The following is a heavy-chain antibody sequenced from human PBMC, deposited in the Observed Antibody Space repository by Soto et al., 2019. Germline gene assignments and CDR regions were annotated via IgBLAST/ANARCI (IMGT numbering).Heavy chain of an antibody. CDR3: ARAFPYFDS. J-gene: IGHJ4*02. V-gene: IGHV4-61*01. CDR2: VYHTGRT. CDR1: GGSFKSGSYY. Sequence: SETLSLTCTVSGGSFKSGSYYWSWIRQPPGKGLEWIGYVYHTGRTDYNPSLKSRVSISMDTSKNQISLDLDSVTPADTAVYFCARAFPYFDSCGRGTLVPVSS.